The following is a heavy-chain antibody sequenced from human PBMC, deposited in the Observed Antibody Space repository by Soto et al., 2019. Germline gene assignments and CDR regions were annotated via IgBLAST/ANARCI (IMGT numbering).Heavy chain of an antibody. J-gene: IGHJ3*02. CDR3: ASLASSSGWDGFDI. D-gene: IGHD6-19*01. CDR1: RFSFSNYW. CDR2: INQDGSEK. Sequence: EVQLVESGGGLVQPGGSLRLSCAASRFSFSNYWMSWVRQAPGKGLEWVANINQDGSEKYFLDSLEGRFTISRDNAKNSLYLRMNSLRAEDTAVYCCASLASSSGWDGFDIWGQGTMVTVSS. V-gene: IGHV3-7*05.